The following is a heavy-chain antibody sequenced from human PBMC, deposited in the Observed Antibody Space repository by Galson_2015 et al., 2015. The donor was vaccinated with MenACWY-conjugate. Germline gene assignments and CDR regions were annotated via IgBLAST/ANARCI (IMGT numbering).Heavy chain of an antibody. CDR2: ISSSSSYI. Sequence: SLRLSCAASGFPFSDYSMNWVSQAPGKGLEWVSFISSSSSYIYYADSVKGRFTVSRDNAKNSLYLQMTSLRAEDTAVYYCARDPGTIIKYHFDHWGQGTLVTVSS. J-gene: IGHJ4*02. V-gene: IGHV3-21*01. CDR1: GFPFSDYS. D-gene: IGHD2-2*01. CDR3: ARDPGTIIKYHFDH.